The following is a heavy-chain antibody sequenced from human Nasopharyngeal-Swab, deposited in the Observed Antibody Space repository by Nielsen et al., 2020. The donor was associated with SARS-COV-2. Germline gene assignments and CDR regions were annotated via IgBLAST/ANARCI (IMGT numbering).Heavy chain of an antibody. CDR2: INHSGST. V-gene: IGHV4-34*01. D-gene: IGHD3-3*01. Sequence: SETLSLTCAVYGGSFSGYYWSWIRQPPGKGLEWIGEINHSGSTNYNPSLKSRVTISVDTSKNQFSLKLSSVTAADTAVYYCASRPYDFWSGRSAFDIWGQGTMVTVSS. CDR3: ASRPYDFWSGRSAFDI. J-gene: IGHJ3*02. CDR1: GGSFSGYY.